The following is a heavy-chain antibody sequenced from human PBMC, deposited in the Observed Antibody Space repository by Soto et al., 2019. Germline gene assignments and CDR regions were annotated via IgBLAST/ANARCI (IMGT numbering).Heavy chain of an antibody. D-gene: IGHD6-6*01. CDR3: GRTGGIAAPYYYYYYGMDV. Sequence: QVQLVQSGAEVKKPGASVKVSCKASGYTFTSYDINWVRQATGQGLEWMGWMNPNSGNTGYAQKFQGRVTMTSNTSIGTAYMELSSRRAEDTAVYYCGRTGGIAAPYYYYYYGMDVWGQGTTVTVSS. J-gene: IGHJ6*02. CDR2: MNPNSGNT. V-gene: IGHV1-8*01. CDR1: GYTFTSYD.